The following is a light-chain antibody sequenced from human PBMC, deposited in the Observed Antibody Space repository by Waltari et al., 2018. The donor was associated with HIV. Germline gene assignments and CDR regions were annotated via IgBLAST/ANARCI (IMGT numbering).Light chain of an antibody. CDR1: RRDIGGHNF. Sequence: QSALTQPASVSGSPGQSITLSCTGTRRDIGGHNFVSWYQQHPGQAPKLMIYEVNSRPSGVSYLFSASKSDNTASRTISGLQAEDEADYYCSSYTSSGTWVFGGGTQLLVL. CDR2: EVN. V-gene: IGLV2-14*03. CDR3: SSYTSSGTWV. J-gene: IGLJ3*02.